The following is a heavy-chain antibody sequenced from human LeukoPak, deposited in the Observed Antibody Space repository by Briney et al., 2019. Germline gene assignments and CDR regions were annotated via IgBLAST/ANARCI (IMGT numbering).Heavy chain of an antibody. D-gene: IGHD2-8*01. J-gene: IGHJ4*02. CDR1: GGSFGGYY. Sequence: SETLSLTCAVYGGSFGGYYWGWFRHPPGKGLEWIGEINHSGSTNYNPSLKSRVTISVDTSKNQFSLKLSSVTAADTAVYYCARGYCTNGVCFDYWGQGTLVTVSS. CDR2: INHSGST. CDR3: ARGYCTNGVCFDY. V-gene: IGHV4-34*01.